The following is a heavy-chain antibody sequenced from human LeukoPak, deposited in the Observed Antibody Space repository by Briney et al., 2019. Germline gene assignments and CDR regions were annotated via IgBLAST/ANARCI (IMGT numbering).Heavy chain of an antibody. J-gene: IGHJ4*02. CDR3: AKDVSWELRAYYFDY. CDR2: ISGSGGST. V-gene: IGHV3-23*01. CDR1: GFTFSSYG. Sequence: GGSLRLSCAASGFTFSSYGMSWVRQAPGKGLEWVSAISGSGGSTYYADSVKGRFTISRDNSKSTLYLQMTSLRAEDTAVYYCAKDVSWELRAYYFDYWGQGTLVTVSS. D-gene: IGHD1-26*01.